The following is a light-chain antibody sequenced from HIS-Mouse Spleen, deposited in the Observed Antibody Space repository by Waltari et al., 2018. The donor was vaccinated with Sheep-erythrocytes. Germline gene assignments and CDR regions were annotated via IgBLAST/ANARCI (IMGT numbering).Light chain of an antibody. V-gene: IGLV2-11*01. CDR1: SSDVGGYNY. CDR2: DVS. J-gene: IGLJ1*01. CDR3: CSYAGSYNHV. Sequence: QSALTQPRSVSGSPGQSVTISCTGTSSDVGGYNYVSWYQQHPGKAPKLMIYDVSKRPSGVPDRFSGSKSGITASLTISGLQAEDEADYYCCSYAGSYNHVFATGTKVTGL.